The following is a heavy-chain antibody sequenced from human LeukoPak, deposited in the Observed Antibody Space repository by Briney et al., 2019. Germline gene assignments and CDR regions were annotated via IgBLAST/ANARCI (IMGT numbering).Heavy chain of an antibody. D-gene: IGHD3-9*01. CDR3: ARDGNDILTGHFYFDL. CDR2: IIPIFGTA. V-gene: IGHV1-69*06. J-gene: IGHJ2*01. CDR1: GGTFSRYA. Sequence: GASVKVSSKASGGTFSRYAISWVRQAPGQGLEWMGGIIPIFGTANYAQKFQGRVTITADKSTSTAYMELSSLRSEDTAVYYCARDGNDILTGHFYFDLWGRGTLVTVSS.